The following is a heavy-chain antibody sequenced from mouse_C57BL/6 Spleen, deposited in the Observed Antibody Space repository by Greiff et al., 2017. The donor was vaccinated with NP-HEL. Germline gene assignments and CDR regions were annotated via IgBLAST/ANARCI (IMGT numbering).Heavy chain of an antibody. Sequence: EVHLVESEGGLVQPGSSMKLSCTASGFTFSDYYMAWVRQVPEKGLEWVANINYDGSSTYYLDSLKSRFIISRDNAKNILYLQMSSLKSEDTATYYCARDEGYYYGSSYGYFDVWGTGTTVTVSS. CDR2: INYDGSST. CDR3: ARDEGYYYGSSYGYFDV. CDR1: GFTFSDYY. V-gene: IGHV5-16*01. D-gene: IGHD1-1*01. J-gene: IGHJ1*03.